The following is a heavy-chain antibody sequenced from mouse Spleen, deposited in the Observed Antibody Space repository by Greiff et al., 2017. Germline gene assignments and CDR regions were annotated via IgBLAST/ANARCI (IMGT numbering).Heavy chain of an antibody. CDR3: ARQAATVVATDFDY. D-gene: IGHD1-1*01. CDR1: GFTFSSYA. V-gene: IGHV5-9-1*01. CDR2: ISSGGSYT. Sequence: EVKLVESGGGLVKPGGSLKLSCAASGFTFSSYAMSWVRQTPEKRLEWVATISSGGSYTYYPDSVKGRFTISRDNAKNTLYLQMSSLRSEDTAMYYCARQAATVVATDFDYWGQGTTLTVSS. J-gene: IGHJ2*01.